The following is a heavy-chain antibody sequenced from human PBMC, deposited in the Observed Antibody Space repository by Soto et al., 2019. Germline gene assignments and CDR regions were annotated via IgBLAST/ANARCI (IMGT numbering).Heavy chain of an antibody. CDR3: GKDVGDYVPYYYGVDV. J-gene: IGHJ6*02. D-gene: IGHD1-26*01. Sequence: QVQLVESGGGVVQPGTSLRLSCAASGFTFKTHAMHWVRQAPAKGLESMAVIAYDGNEKFYADSVKGRFTISRVNSKKALYMQLNTLRSDDSAVYYCGKDVGDYVPYYYGVDVWGQGTTVTVSS. V-gene: IGHV3-30*18. CDR2: IAYDGNEK. CDR1: GFTFKTHA.